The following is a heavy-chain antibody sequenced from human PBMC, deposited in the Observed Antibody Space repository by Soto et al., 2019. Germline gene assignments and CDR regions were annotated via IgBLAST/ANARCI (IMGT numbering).Heavy chain of an antibody. D-gene: IGHD6-19*01. V-gene: IGHV6-1*01. CDR2: TYYRSKWYN. J-gene: IGHJ4*02. CDR3: ARAWGFSSGWYGSFSY. CDR1: GDSVSSNRAA. Sequence: SPTLSLTCAISGDSVSSNRAAWNWIRQSPSRGLEWLGRTYYRSKWYNDYAVSVKSRITINPDTSKNQFSLQLNSVTPEDTAVYYCARAWGFSSGWYGSFSYWGQGTRVTVPQ.